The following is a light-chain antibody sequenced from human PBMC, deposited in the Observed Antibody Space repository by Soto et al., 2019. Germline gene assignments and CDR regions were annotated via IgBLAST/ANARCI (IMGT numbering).Light chain of an antibody. CDR2: RDT. CDR1: ELGDKF. Sequence: SYELTQPTSVSASPGQTATISCSGDELGDKFASWYQQKPGQSPVLVMYRDTKRPSAILERFSGANSGNTATLTISGTQAMDEAVYYCQAWDSGLVIFGGGTKLTVL. CDR3: QAWDSGLVI. J-gene: IGLJ2*01. V-gene: IGLV3-1*01.